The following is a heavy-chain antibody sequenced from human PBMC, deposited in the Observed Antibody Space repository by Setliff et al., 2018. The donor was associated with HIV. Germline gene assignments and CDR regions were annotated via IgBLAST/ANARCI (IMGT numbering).Heavy chain of an antibody. D-gene: IGHD3-10*01. CDR2: IYYSGST. V-gene: IGHV4-39*01. J-gene: IGHJ3*02. Sequence: LSLTCTVSGGSISSSSYYWGWIRQPPGKGLEWIGSIYYSGSTYYNPSLKGRVTISVDTSKNQFSLKLSSVTAADTAVYYCARHRNLDRRGEAFDIWGQGTMVTVSS. CDR1: GGSISSSSYY. CDR3: ARHRNLDRRGEAFDI.